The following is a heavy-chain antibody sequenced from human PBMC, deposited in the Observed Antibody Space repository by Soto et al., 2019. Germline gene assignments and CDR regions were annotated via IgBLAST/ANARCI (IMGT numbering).Heavy chain of an antibody. CDR3: AKARQAQSPYHYGMDV. J-gene: IGHJ6*01. Sequence: GGSLRLSCAASVFTFSNKAMDWVRQAPGKGLEWVSGISGSGYGTYYADSVKGRFTISRDSSNNTLYLQMNSLRGEDTAIYYRAKARQAQSPYHYGMDVWGQGTTVTVSS. D-gene: IGHD6-19*01. CDR2: ISGSGYGT. V-gene: IGHV3-23*01. CDR1: VFTFSNKA.